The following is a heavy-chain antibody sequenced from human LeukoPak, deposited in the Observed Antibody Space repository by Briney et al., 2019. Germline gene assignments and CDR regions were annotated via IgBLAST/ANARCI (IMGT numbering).Heavy chain of an antibody. CDR2: IIPILGIA. J-gene: IGHJ4*02. CDR1: GGTFSSYA. Sequence: SVKVSCKASGGTFSSYAISWVRQAPGQGLEWMGRIIPILGIANYTQKFQGRVTITADKSTSTAYMELSSLRSEDTAVYYCARETSSRYFDYWGQGTLVTVSS. CDR3: ARETSSRYFDY. V-gene: IGHV1-69*04.